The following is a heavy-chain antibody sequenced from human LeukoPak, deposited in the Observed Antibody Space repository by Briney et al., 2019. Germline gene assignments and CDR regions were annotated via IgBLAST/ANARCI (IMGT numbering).Heavy chain of an antibody. D-gene: IGHD3-22*01. Sequence: PGRSLRLSCAASGFTFSSYGMHWVRQAPGKGLEWVAVISYDGSNKYYADSVKGRFTISRDNSKNTLYPQMNSLRAEDTAVYYCAKGPNTGYYYDSSGYYYPEYFQHWGQGTLVTVSS. J-gene: IGHJ1*01. V-gene: IGHV3-30*18. CDR2: ISYDGSNK. CDR1: GFTFSSYG. CDR3: AKGPNTGYYYDSSGYYYPEYFQH.